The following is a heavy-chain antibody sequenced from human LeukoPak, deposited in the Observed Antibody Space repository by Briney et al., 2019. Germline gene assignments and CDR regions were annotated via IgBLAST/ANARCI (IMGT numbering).Heavy chain of an antibody. D-gene: IGHD3-22*01. CDR3: ARDWNYCDSSGGDY. V-gene: IGHV3-20*04. J-gene: IGHJ4*02. CDR1: GFTFDDYG. Sequence: GGSLRLSCAASGFTFDDYGMSWVRQAPGKGLEWVSGINWDGGSTGYADSVKGRFTISRDNAKNSLYMQMNSLRAEDTDLYYSARDWNYCDSSGGDYWGQGNLVTVSS. CDR2: INWDGGST.